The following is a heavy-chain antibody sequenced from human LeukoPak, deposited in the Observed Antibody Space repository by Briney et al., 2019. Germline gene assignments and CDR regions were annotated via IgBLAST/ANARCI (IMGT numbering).Heavy chain of an antibody. D-gene: IGHD3-10*01. CDR1: GGSISSYY. J-gene: IGHJ6*02. CDR2: IYYSGST. V-gene: IGHV4-59*12. Sequence: PSETLSLTCTVSGGSISSYYWSWIRQPPGKGLEWIGYIYYSGSTNYNPSLKSRVTISVDTSKNQFSLKLSSVTAADTAVYYCARWLGELLYYYYYGMDVWGQGTTVTVSS. CDR3: ARWLGELLYYYYYGMDV.